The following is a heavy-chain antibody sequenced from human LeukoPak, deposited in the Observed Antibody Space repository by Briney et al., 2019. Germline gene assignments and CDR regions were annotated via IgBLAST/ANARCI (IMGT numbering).Heavy chain of an antibody. V-gene: IGHV3-21*01. Sequence: GESLKISCAASGFTFSSYSMNWVRQAPGKGLEWVSSISSSSSYIYYADSVKGRFTISRDNAKNSLYLQMNSLRAEDTAVYYCARDTVLVYWGQGTLVTVSS. D-gene: IGHD2-8*02. CDR2: ISSSSSYI. CDR1: GFTFSSYS. J-gene: IGHJ4*02. CDR3: ARDTVLVY.